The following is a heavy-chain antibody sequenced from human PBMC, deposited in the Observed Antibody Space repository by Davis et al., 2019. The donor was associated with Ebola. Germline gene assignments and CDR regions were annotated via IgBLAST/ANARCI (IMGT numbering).Heavy chain of an antibody. CDR2: MNPNSGNT. Sequence: AASVKVSCKASGYTFTSYDINWVRQATGQGLEWMGWMNPNSGNTGYAQKFQGRVTMTRNTSISTAYMELSSLRSEDTAVYYCARGIAAAGLVDYWGQGTLVTVSS. V-gene: IGHV1-8*01. CDR3: ARGIAAAGLVDY. D-gene: IGHD6-13*01. CDR1: GYTFTSYD. J-gene: IGHJ4*02.